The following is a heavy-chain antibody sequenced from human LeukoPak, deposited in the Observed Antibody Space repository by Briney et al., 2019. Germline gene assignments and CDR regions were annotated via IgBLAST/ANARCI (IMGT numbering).Heavy chain of an antibody. D-gene: IGHD2-2*01. Sequence: GGSLRLSCAASGFTFSSYAMSWVRQAPGKGLEWVSAISGSGGSTYYADSVKGGFTISRDNSKNTLYLQMNSLRAEDTAVYYCAKECSSTTAEGSGYFDYWGQGTLVTVSS. CDR2: ISGSGGST. CDR1: GFTFSSYA. CDR3: AKECSSTTAEGSGYFDY. J-gene: IGHJ4*02. V-gene: IGHV3-23*01.